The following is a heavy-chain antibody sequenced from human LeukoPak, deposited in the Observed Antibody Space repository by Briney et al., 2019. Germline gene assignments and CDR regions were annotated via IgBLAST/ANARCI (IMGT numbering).Heavy chain of an antibody. CDR1: GFTVSSNS. J-gene: IGHJ4*02. CDR3: AKEWAGEGTPLFDY. V-gene: IGHV3-23*01. D-gene: IGHD1-1*01. CDR2: INGGGGRT. Sequence: GGSLRLSCTVSGFTVSSNSWSWVRQAPGKGLEWVSGINGGGGRTYYADSVKGRFTISRDNSKNTMFLQVNSLRAEDMAVYYCAKEWAGEGTPLFDYWGQGTLVTVSS.